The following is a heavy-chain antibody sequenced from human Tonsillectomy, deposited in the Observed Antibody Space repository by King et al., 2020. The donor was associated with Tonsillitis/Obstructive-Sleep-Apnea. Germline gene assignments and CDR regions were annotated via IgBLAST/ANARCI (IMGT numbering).Heavy chain of an antibody. CDR1: GGSISSSNYY. J-gene: IGHJ4*02. D-gene: IGHD2-2*01. V-gene: IGHV4-39*02. CDR2: IYYSGST. CDR3: ARDSIDIVVVPAAK. Sequence: QLQESGPGLVKPSETLSLTCTVSGGSISSSNYYWGWIRQPPGKGLEWIGTIYYSGSTYYNPSLKSRVTIFVDTSKNQFSLKLSSVTAADAAVYYCARDSIDIVVVPAAKWGQGTLVTVSS.